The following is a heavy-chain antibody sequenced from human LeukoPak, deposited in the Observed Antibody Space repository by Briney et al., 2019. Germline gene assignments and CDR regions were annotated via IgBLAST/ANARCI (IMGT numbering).Heavy chain of an antibody. V-gene: IGHV1-18*01. CDR2: ISAYNGNT. Sequence: ASVKVSCKASGYTFTSSGISWVRQAPGQGLEWMGWISAYNGNTKYAQKLQGRVTMTTDTSTSTAYMELRSLRSDDTAVYYCARDQWNWNDGSLGYWGQGTLVTVSS. CDR3: ARDQWNWNDGSLGY. CDR1: GYTFTSSG. J-gene: IGHJ4*02. D-gene: IGHD1-1*01.